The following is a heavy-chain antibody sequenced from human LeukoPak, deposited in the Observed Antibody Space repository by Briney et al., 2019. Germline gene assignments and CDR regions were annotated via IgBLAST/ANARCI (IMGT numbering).Heavy chain of an antibody. CDR1: GHTFTSYD. D-gene: IGHD3-10*01. J-gene: IGHJ6*02. CDR3: ASGSSYGSGTVFRYYYYGMDV. CDR2: MNPNSGNT. V-gene: IGHV1-8*01. Sequence: ASVKVSCKASGHTFTSYDINWVRQATGQGLEWMGWMNPNSGNTGYAQKFQGRVTMTRHTSISTAYMELSSLRSEDTAVYYCASGSSYGSGTVFRYYYYGMDVWGQGTTVTVSS.